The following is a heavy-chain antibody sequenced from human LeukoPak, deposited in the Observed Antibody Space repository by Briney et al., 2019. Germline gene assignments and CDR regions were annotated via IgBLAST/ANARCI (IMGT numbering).Heavy chain of an antibody. J-gene: IGHJ4*02. D-gene: IGHD3-22*01. CDR3: VQYYYDSSGYRPDY. CDR2: INPNSGGT. Sequence: GASVKVSCKASGYTFTGYYMHWVRQAPGQGLEWMGWINPNSGGTNYAQKFQGRVTMTRDTSISTAYMELSRLRSDDTAVYYCVQYYYDSSGYRPDYWGQGTLVTVSS. V-gene: IGHV1-2*02. CDR1: GYTFTGYY.